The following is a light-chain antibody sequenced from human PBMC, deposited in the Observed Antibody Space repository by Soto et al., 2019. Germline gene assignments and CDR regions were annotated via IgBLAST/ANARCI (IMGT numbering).Light chain of an antibody. CDR2: AAS. CDR1: QNINNY. J-gene: IGKJ4*01. CDR3: QQYDDLPLT. Sequence: DIQMTQSPSSLSASGRDRVTITCQASQNINNYLNWYQQKPGQAPRLLIYAASNLETGVPSRFSGSGFGTHFTFTISSLQPEDVATYYCQQYDDLPLTFGGGTRVEI. V-gene: IGKV1-33*01.